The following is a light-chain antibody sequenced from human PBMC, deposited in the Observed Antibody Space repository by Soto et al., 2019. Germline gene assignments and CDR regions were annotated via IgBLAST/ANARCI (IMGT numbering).Light chain of an antibody. J-gene: IGKJ4*01. Sequence: EIVLTQSPATLSVSPGERVTLSCRASQSIRSSLLAWYQQKPGQAPRLLIYGASSRATDIPGRFSGSGSGTDFTLTISRLESEDFAVYHCQQYGSSPLTFGGGTKVDIK. CDR3: QQYGSSPLT. CDR1: QSIRSSL. V-gene: IGKV3-20*01. CDR2: GAS.